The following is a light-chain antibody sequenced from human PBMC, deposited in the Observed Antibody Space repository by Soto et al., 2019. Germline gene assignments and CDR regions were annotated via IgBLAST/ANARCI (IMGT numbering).Light chain of an antibody. J-gene: IGLJ1*01. CDR1: SSDVGGSNF. CDR3: VSFTPSTTYV. CDR2: DVA. V-gene: IGLV2-14*03. Sequence: SALTQPASVSDSPGQSITISCTGTSSDVGGSNFVSWYQQHPGKPPKLIIYDVATRPSGVSNRFSGSKSGSTASLIISRLQPEDDADYYCVSFTPSTTYVFGSGTQLTGL.